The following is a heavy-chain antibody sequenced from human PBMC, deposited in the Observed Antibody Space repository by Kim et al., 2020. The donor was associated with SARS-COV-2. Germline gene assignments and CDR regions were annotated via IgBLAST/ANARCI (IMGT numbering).Heavy chain of an antibody. D-gene: IGHD3-10*01. J-gene: IGHJ4*01. CDR3: ARVGSLWFGELSVPSSFD. CDR1: GGSFSGYY. V-gene: IGHV4-34*01. CDR2: INDRGSS. Sequence: SETLSLTCAVYGGSFSGYYWTWIRQPPGKGLEWLGQINDRGSSRYNPSLKSRVTISVDTSKNQFSLKLRSVTAADTAVYYCARVGSLWFGELSVPSSFD.